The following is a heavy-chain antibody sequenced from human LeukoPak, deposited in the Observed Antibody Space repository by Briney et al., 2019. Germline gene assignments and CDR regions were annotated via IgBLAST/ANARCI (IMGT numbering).Heavy chain of an antibody. D-gene: IGHD1-26*01. CDR3: ARDSRIVGATCDY. Sequence: GGSLRLSCTASGFPFDHYAMHWVRQAPGKGLEWISGISWNSATIAYADSVKGRFTNSRDNAKNSLYLQMNSLRAEDTAVYYCARDSRIVGATCDYWGQGTLVTVSS. CDR2: ISWNSATI. J-gene: IGHJ4*02. CDR1: GFPFDHYA. V-gene: IGHV3-9*01.